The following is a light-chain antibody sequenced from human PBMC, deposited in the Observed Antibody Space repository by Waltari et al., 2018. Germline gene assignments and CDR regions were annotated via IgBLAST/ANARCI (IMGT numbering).Light chain of an antibody. J-gene: IGKJ4*01. V-gene: IGKV1-12*01. Sequence: DIQMTQSPSSVSASVGDRVTLTCRASQHISSWFAWYQQKPGKAPKYLIYAASSLQSGVPSRFSGSGFGTDFTLTISSLQPEDFATYYCQQADSFPLTFGGGTKVEI. CDR2: AAS. CDR1: QHISSW. CDR3: QQADSFPLT.